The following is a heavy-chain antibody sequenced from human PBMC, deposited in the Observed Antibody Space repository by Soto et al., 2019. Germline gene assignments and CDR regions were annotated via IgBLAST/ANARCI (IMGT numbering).Heavy chain of an antibody. Sequence: QVQLVQSGAEVKKPGSSVKVSRKASGGTFSSYAISWVRQAPGQGLEWMGEIIPIFGTANYAQKFQGRVTITADXSXSXAYMELSSLRSEDTAVYYCARDRGPSSGYYPYWFDPWGQGTLVTVSS. D-gene: IGHD3-22*01. V-gene: IGHV1-69*12. J-gene: IGHJ5*02. CDR3: ARDRGPSSGYYPYWFDP. CDR1: GGTFSSYA. CDR2: IIPIFGTA.